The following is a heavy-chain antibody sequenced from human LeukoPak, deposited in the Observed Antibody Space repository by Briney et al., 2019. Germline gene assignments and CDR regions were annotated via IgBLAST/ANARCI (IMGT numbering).Heavy chain of an antibody. CDR3: TTGDY. Sequence: GGSLRLSCAASGFTFTNAWMSWVRQAPGKGLEWVAVIWYDGSNKYYADSVKGRFTISRDNSKNTLYLQMNSLRAEDTAVYYCTTGDYWGQGTLVTVSS. D-gene: IGHD1-14*01. CDR1: GFTFTNAW. V-gene: IGHV3-33*08. J-gene: IGHJ4*02. CDR2: IWYDGSNK.